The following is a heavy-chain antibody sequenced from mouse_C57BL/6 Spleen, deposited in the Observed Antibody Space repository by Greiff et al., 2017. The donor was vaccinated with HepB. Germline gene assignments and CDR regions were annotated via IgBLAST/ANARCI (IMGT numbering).Heavy chain of an antibody. J-gene: IGHJ4*01. Sequence: QVQLQQPGAELVRPGSSVKLSCKASGYTFTSYWMDWVKQRPGQGLEWIGNIYPSDSETHYNQKFKDKATLTVDKSSSTAYMQLSSLTSEDSAVYYCAIGNDYSYAMDYWGQGTSVTVSS. CDR3: AIGNDYSYAMDY. V-gene: IGHV1-61*01. D-gene: IGHD2-4*01. CDR2: IYPSDSET. CDR1: GYTFTSYW.